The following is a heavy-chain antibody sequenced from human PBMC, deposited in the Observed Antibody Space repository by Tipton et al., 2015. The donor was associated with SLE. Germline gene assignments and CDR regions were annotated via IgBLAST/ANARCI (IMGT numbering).Heavy chain of an antibody. Sequence: SLRLSCAASGFTFSSYSMNWVRQAPGKGLEWVSYISSSSSYIYYADSVKGRFTISRDNAKNSLYLQMNSLRAEDTAVYYCARTSSSGYNWFDPWGQGTLVTASS. J-gene: IGHJ5*02. CDR2: ISSSSSYI. CDR1: GFTFSSYS. CDR3: ARTSSSGYNWFDP. D-gene: IGHD6-13*01. V-gene: IGHV3-21*05.